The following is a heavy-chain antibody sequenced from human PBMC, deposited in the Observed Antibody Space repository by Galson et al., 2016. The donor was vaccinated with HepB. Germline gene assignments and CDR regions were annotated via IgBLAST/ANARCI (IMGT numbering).Heavy chain of an antibody. CDR3: SRRTLHAGHWTFDY. D-gene: IGHD1-1*01. CDR2: INWIDDK. V-gene: IGHV2-5*01. Sequence: PALVKPTQTLTLTCTFSGFSLSTSGVGVGWNRQPPGEALEWLALINWIDDKRYSPSLKSSFSITKDTSKNQVVLTLTNMDPVDAATYYCSRRTLHAGHWTFDYWGQGTLVTVSS. CDR1: GFSLSTSGVG. J-gene: IGHJ4*02.